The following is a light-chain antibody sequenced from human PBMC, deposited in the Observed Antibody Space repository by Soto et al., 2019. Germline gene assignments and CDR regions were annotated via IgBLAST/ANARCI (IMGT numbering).Light chain of an antibody. CDR1: QSVSSY. J-gene: IGKJ3*01. CDR3: QQRTNWPRSFT. V-gene: IGKV3-11*01. Sequence: EIVLTQSPATLSLSPGERATLSCRASQSVSSYLAWYQQKPGQAPRLLIYDTSKRATGIPARFSDSGSGTDLTLTISILETEDFAVYYCQQRTNWPRSFTFGPGTKVDIK. CDR2: DTS.